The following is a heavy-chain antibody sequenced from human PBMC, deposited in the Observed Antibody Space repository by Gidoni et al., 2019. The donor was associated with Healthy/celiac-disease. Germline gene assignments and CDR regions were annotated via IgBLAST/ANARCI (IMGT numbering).Heavy chain of an antibody. D-gene: IGHD5-12*01. CDR3: AKTYGGYEDYFDY. V-gene: IGHV3-23*01. CDR2: ISGSGGST. J-gene: IGHJ4*02. Sequence: EVQLLESGGGLVQPGGSLRLPCAASGFTFSSYAMGWVRQAPGKGLEWVSAISGSGGSTYYADSVKGRFTISRDNSKNTLYLQMNSLRAEDTAVYYCAKTYGGYEDYFDYWGQGTLVTVSS. CDR1: GFTFSSYA.